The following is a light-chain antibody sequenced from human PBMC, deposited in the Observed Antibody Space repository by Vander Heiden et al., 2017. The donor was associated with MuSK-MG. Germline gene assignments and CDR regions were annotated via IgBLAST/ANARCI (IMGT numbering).Light chain of an antibody. CDR2: KAS. CDR1: QSVRSW. V-gene: IGKV1-5*03. J-gene: IGKJ1*01. Sequence: DIQMTQSPSILSASVGDRVTITCRASQSVRSWLAWYQQRPGQSPDLLIYKASIQDKGVPSRFSGSGSGAEFTLTISSLQPDDSATYYCQQENSYPWTFGQGTMVEIK. CDR3: QQENSYPWT.